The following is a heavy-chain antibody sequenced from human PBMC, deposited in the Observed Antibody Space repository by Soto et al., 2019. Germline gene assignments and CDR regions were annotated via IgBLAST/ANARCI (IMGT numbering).Heavy chain of an antibody. CDR1: GGSFSGYY. V-gene: IGHV4-34*01. CDR2: INHSGST. Sequence: SETLSLTCAVYGGSFSGYYWSWIRQPPGKGLEWIGEINHSGSTNYNPSLKSRVTISVDTSKNQFSLKLSSVTAADTAVYYCARGRRGWNYEGGVYFDYWGQGTLVTVSS. D-gene: IGHD1-7*01. J-gene: IGHJ4*02. CDR3: ARGRRGWNYEGGVYFDY.